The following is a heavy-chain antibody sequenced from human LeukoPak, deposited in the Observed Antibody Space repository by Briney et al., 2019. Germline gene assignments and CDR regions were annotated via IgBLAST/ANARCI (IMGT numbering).Heavy chain of an antibody. CDR3: AKDFCSGGSCYFFDY. Sequence: PGGSLRLSCAAAGFTFSSYGMHWVRQAPGKWLEWVAFIRYDGSNKYYADSVKGRFTSSRANSKNTLYLQMNSLRAQDTAMYYCAKDFCSGGSCYFFDYWGQGTLVTVSS. J-gene: IGHJ4*02. CDR2: IRYDGSNK. D-gene: IGHD2-15*01. CDR1: GFTFSSYG. V-gene: IGHV3-30*02.